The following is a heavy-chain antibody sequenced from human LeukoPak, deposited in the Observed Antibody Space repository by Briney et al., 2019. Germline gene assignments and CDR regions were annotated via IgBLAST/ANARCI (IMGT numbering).Heavy chain of an antibody. CDR1: GYTFTGYY. Sequence: RASVKVSCKASGYTFTGYYMHWVRQAPGQGLEWMGWINPNSGGTNYAQKFQGRVTMTRDTSISTAYMELSRLRSDDTAVYYCARDLTIFGVVIIYAFDIWGQGTMVTVSS. V-gene: IGHV1-2*02. D-gene: IGHD3-3*01. CDR3: ARDLTIFGVVIIYAFDI. J-gene: IGHJ3*02. CDR2: INPNSGGT.